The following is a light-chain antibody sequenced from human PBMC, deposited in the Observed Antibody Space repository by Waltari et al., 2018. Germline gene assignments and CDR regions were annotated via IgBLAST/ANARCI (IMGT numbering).Light chain of an antibody. CDR2: KAS. J-gene: IGKJ4*01. CDR3: QHYNNYPPT. V-gene: IGKV1-5*03. CDR1: HSISTW. Sequence: DIQMTQSPSILYASVGDTVTITCRTSHSISTWLAWYQQKPGKAPKLLISKASILESGVPSRFSGSGSGTEFTLTINSLQPDDFATFYCQHYNNYPPTFGGGTKVEIK.